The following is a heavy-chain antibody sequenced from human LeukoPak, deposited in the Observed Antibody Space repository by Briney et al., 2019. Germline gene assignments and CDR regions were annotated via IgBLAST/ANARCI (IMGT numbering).Heavy chain of an antibody. D-gene: IGHD2-2*01. CDR2: INHSGST. Sequence: LETLSLTCAVYGGSLSGYSWSWIRQPPGKGLEWIGEINHSGSTNYNPSLKSRVTISVDTSKNQFSLKLSSVTAADTAVYYCARVVVVVPAAGNYYYGLDVWGQGTTVTVSS. CDR3: ARVVVVVPAAGNYYYGLDV. V-gene: IGHV4-34*01. J-gene: IGHJ6*02. CDR1: GGSLSGYS.